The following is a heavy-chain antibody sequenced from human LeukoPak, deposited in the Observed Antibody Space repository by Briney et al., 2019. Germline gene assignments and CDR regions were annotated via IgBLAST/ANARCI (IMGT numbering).Heavy chain of an antibody. CDR1: GGSISSSSYY. V-gene: IGHV4-39*07. CDR3: ARWLHQPNWFDP. D-gene: IGHD5-24*01. CDR2: IYYSGST. Sequence: SETLSLTCTVSGGSISSSSYYWGWIRQPPGKGLEWIGSIYYSGSTYYNPSLKSRVTISVDTSKNQFSLKLSSVTAADTAVYYCARWLHQPNWFDPWGQGTLVTVSS. J-gene: IGHJ5*02.